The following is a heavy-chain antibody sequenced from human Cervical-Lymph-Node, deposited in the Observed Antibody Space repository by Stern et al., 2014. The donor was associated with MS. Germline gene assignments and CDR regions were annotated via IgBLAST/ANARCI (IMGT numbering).Heavy chain of an antibody. V-gene: IGHV1-69*01. Sequence: QLVQSGAEVKKPGSSVKVSCKTSGGTFTNYAISWVRQAPGQGLEWMGGIIPVLGTTKYAQKFQGRVTVTADESTSTAYMELSNLRSEDTAVYFCSLFGVVIIWGQGTLVTVSS. CDR3: SLFGVVII. CDR1: GGTFTNYA. CDR2: IIPVLGTT. D-gene: IGHD3-3*01. J-gene: IGHJ4*02.